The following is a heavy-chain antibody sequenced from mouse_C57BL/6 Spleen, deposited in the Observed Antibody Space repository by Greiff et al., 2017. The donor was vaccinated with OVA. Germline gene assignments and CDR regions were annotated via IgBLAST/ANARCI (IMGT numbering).Heavy chain of an antibody. J-gene: IGHJ4*01. D-gene: IGHD4-1*01. CDR2: ISGGGGNT. Sequence: EVQGVESGGGLVKPGGSLKLSCAASGFTFSSYTMSWVRQTPEKRLEWVATISGGGGNTYYPDSVKGRFTISRDNAKNTLYLQMSSLRSEDTALYYCARHKETGSYYYAMDYWGQGTSVTVSS. CDR3: ARHKETGSYYYAMDY. V-gene: IGHV5-9*01. CDR1: GFTFSSYT.